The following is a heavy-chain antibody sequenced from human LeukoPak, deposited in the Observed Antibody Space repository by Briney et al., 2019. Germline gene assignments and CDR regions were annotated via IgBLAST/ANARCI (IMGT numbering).Heavy chain of an antibody. CDR1: GFTFSSYA. J-gene: IGHJ4*02. D-gene: IGHD6-6*01. Sequence: LRLSCAASGFTFSSYAMSWIRQHPGKGLEWIGYIYYSGSTYYNPSLKSRVTISVDTSKNQFSLKLSSVTAADTAVYYCARAVGQLGYFDYWGQGTLVTVSS. CDR3: ARAVGQLGYFDY. V-gene: IGHV4-31*02. CDR2: IYYSGST.